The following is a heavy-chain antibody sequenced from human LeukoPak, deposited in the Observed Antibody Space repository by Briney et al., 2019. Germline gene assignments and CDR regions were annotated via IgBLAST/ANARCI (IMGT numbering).Heavy chain of an antibody. J-gene: IGHJ5*02. CDR1: GFTFSSYA. V-gene: IGHV3-23*01. D-gene: IGHD3-22*01. CDR2: ISGSGGST. CDR3: AKIAHDYYDSSGYSNWFDP. Sequence: GGSLRLSCAASGFTFSSYAMSWVRQAPGKGLEWVSAISGSGGSTYYADSVKGRFTISRDNSKNTLYLQMNSLRAEDTAVYYCAKIAHDYYDSSGYSNWFDPWGQGTLVTVSS.